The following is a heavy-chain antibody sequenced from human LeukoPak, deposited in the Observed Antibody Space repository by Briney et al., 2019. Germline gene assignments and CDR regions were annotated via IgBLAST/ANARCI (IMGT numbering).Heavy chain of an antibody. J-gene: IGHJ5*02. Sequence: ASVKVSCKASGGTFSSYAISWVRQAPGQGLEWMGGIIPIFGTANYAQKFQGRVTITADESTSTAYMELSSLRSEDTAVYYCARTGDCSGGSSHENNWFDPWGQGTLVTVSS. V-gene: IGHV1-69*13. D-gene: IGHD2-15*01. CDR1: GGTFSSYA. CDR2: IIPIFGTA. CDR3: ARTGDCSGGSSHENNWFDP.